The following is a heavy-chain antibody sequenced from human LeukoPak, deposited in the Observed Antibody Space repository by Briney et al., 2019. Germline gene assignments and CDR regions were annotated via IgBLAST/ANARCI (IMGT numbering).Heavy chain of an antibody. CDR2: ISSSSSYI. J-gene: IGHJ4*02. CDR1: GFTFSSYS. D-gene: IGHD5-24*01. CDR3: ARVGRGGYVSY. V-gene: IGHV3-21*01. Sequence: PGGSLRLSCAAPGFTFSSYSMNWGRQAPGKGLEWVSSISSSSSYIYYADSVKGRFTISRDNAKNSLYLQMNSLRAEDTAVYYCARVGRGGYVSYWGQGTLVTVSS.